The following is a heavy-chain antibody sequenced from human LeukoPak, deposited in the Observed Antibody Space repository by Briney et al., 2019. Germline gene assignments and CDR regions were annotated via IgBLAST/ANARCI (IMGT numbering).Heavy chain of an antibody. CDR2: INPNSGGT. Sequence: GASVKVSCXASGYTFTGYYMHWVRQAPGQGLEWMGWINPNSGGTNYAQKFQGRVTMTRDTSISTAYMELSRLRSDDTAVYYCARDPQQLVHGGGFDYWGQGTLVTVSS. J-gene: IGHJ4*02. D-gene: IGHD6-13*01. CDR3: ARDPQQLVHGGGFDY. CDR1: GYTFTGYY. V-gene: IGHV1-2*02.